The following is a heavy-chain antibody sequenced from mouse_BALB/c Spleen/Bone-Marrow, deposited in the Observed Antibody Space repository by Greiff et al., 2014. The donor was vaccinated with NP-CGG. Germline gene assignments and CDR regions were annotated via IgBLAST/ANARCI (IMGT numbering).Heavy chain of an antibody. CDR2: ISYSGST. V-gene: IGHV3-8*02. J-gene: IGHJ1*01. D-gene: IGHD2-4*01. CDR3: AGWGDYDGYFDV. Sequence: EVQLQQSGPSLVKPSQTLSLTCSVTGDSITSGYWNWIRKFPGNKLEYMGYISYSGSTYYNPSLISRISIIRDTTKNQSYLRVMSVTTEDTATYYCAGWGDYDGYFDVWGAGTTVTVSS. CDR1: GDSITSGY.